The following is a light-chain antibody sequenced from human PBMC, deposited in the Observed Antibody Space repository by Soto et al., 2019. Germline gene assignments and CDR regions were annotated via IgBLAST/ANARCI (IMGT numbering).Light chain of an antibody. V-gene: IGKV1-5*03. CDR2: KAA. CDR1: QGIRHY. CDR3: RLYVLAFRS. J-gene: IGKJ1*01. Sequence: QVSQSPSSLSASEVARVTITCRASQGIRHYLVWYQQKQGTAHKLLIYKAASLQSGVPSRCSGRRCGTEGFITIISRLQDDGVADDCRLYVLAFRSFGQGTKVDIK.